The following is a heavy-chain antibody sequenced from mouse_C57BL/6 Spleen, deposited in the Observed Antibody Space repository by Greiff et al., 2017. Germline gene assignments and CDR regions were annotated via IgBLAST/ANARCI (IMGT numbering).Heavy chain of an antibody. D-gene: IGHD1-1*01. V-gene: IGHV1-82*01. CDR1: GYAFSSSW. CDR3: ARYGGSSYGGFDY. CDR2: IYPGDGDT. Sequence: QVQLQQSGPELVKPGASVKISCKASGYAFSSSWMNWVKQRPGKGLEWIGRIYPGDGDTNYNGKFKGKATLTADKSSSTAYMQLSSLTSEDSAVYFCARYGGSSYGGFDYWGQGTTLTVSS. J-gene: IGHJ2*01.